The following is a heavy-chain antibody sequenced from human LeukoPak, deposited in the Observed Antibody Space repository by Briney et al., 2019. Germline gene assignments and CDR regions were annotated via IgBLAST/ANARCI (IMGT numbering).Heavy chain of an antibody. CDR1: GFTFSSYG. D-gene: IGHD6-13*01. CDR2: IRYDGSNK. V-gene: IGHV3-30*02. J-gene: IGHJ4*02. CDR3: AKAQPLYSSSWYYLDY. Sequence: GGSLRLSHAASGFTFSSYGMHWVGQAPPKGLEWVAFIRYDGSNKYYADSVKGRFTISRDNSKNTLYLQMNSLRAEDTAVYYCAKAQPLYSSSWYYLDYWGQGTLVTVSS.